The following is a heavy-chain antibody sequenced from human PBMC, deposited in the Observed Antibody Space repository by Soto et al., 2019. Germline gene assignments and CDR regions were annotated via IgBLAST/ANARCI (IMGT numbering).Heavy chain of an antibody. J-gene: IGHJ4*02. D-gene: IGHD3-9*01. Sequence: EVQLVESGGGLVQPGGSLRLSCAASGFLFNTYWMFWVRQAPRKGLLWVSRIKSDGSSTNYPDSVKGRFTISRDNAKNTLYLQMTSLRAGDKAVYYSAIGAGDYNYLDYWGQGILVTVSS. CDR3: AIGAGDYNYLDY. V-gene: IGHV3-74*01. CDR2: IKSDGSST. CDR1: GFLFNTYW.